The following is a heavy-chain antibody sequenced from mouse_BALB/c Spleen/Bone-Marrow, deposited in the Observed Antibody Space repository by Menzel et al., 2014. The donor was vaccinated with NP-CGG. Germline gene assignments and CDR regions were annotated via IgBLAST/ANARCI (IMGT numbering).Heavy chain of an antibody. CDR2: IDPANGNT. CDR3: ARYYYGSSYFDY. Sequence: EVKLQESGAELVKPGASVKLSCTASGFNIKDTYMHWVKQRPEQGLEWIGRIDPANGNTRYDPKFQGKATITADTSSNTAYLQLGSLTSEDTAVYYCARYYYGSSYFDYWGQGTTLTVSS. D-gene: IGHD1-1*01. V-gene: IGHV14-3*02. CDR1: GFNIKDTY. J-gene: IGHJ2*01.